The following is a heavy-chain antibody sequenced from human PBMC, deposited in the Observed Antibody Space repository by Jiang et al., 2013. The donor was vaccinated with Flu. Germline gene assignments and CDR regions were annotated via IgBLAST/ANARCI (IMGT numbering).Heavy chain of an antibody. CDR1: GGTFSSYA. V-gene: IGHV1-69*06. Sequence: GAEVKKPGSSVKVSCKASGGTFSSYAISWVRQAPGQGLEWMGGIIPIFGTANYAQKFQGRVTITADKSTSTAYMELSSLRSEDTAVYYCARNIVATITGYYYYGMDVWGQGTTVTV. CDR2: IIPIFGTA. CDR3: ARNIVATITGYYYYGMDV. J-gene: IGHJ6*02. D-gene: IGHD5-12*01.